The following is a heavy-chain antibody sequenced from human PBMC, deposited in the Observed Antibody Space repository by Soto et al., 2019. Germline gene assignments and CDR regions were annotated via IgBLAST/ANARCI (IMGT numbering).Heavy chain of an antibody. CDR3: ARCGHRRDLYDF. V-gene: IGHV3-53*01. J-gene: IGHJ4*01. CDR2: IYSGETT. Sequence: GGALRLSWAASGFNVNRDYMNWVRQTPGKGREWVGSIYSGETTYYADSVRGRFTISSDKSKNTLYFQMRDLRPEDTALYFCARCGHRRDLYDFCGQGTLDT. CDR1: GFNVNRDY. D-gene: IGHD3-16*01.